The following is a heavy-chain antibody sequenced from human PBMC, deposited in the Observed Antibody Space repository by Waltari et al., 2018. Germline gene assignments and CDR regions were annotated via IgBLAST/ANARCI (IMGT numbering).Heavy chain of an antibody. J-gene: IGHJ4*02. CDR3: ARGDGSSSPLPFDY. CDR2: INPNSGGT. CDR1: GYTFTGYY. Sequence: QVQLVQSGAEVKKPGASVQVSCKASGYTFTGYYLHWVRQAPGQGLEWMGRINPNSGGTNYAQKFQGRVTMTRDTSISTAYMELSRLRSDDTAVYYCARGDGSSSPLPFDYWGQGTLVTVSS. D-gene: IGHD6-6*01. V-gene: IGHV1-2*06.